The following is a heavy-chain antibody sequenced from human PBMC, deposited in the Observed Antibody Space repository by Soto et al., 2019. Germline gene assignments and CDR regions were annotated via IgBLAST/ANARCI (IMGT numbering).Heavy chain of an antibody. V-gene: IGHV4-59*08. CDR1: GGSIHSPY. Sequence: PSETLSLTCTVSGGSIHSPYWSWIRQPPGKGLEWIGYIHDGGSTNYNPSRKGRVTISLDTSKSQFSLKLSSVTAADTAMYYCARHGGENIDDWFDPWGQGTLVTVSS. D-gene: IGHD3-16*01. CDR3: ARHGGENIDDWFDP. CDR2: IHDGGST. J-gene: IGHJ5*02.